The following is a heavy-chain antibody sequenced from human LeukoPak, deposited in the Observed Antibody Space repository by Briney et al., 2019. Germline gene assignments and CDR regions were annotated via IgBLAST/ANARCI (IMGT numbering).Heavy chain of an antibody. CDR2: IWYDGSNK. J-gene: IGHJ6*02. CDR3: ARDGNHYGMDV. CDR1: GFTFSSYV. V-gene: IGHV3-33*01. Sequence: PGGSLRLSCAASGFTFSSYVMHWVRQAPGKGLEWVAVIWYDGSNKYYADSAKGRFTISRDNSKNTLYLQMNSLRAEDTAVYYCARDGNHYGMDVWGQGTTVTVSS. D-gene: IGHD4-23*01.